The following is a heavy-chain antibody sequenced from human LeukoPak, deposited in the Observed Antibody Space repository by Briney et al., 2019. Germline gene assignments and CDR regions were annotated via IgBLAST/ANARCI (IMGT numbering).Heavy chain of an antibody. D-gene: IGHD1-26*01. Sequence: VASVKVSCKASGGTFSSYAISWVRQAPGQGLEWMGRIIPILGIANYAQKFQGRVTITADKSTSTAYMELSSLRSEDTAVYYCARGGSYYRMDYWGQGTLVTVSS. CDR1: GGTFSSYA. J-gene: IGHJ4*02. CDR3: ARGGSYYRMDY. V-gene: IGHV1-69*04. CDR2: IIPILGIA.